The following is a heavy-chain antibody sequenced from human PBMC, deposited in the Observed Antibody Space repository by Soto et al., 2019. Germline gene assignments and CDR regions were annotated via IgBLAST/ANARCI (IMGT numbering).Heavy chain of an antibody. J-gene: IGHJ4*02. CDR1: GGTFSSYT. V-gene: IGHV1-69*02. D-gene: IGHD3-10*01. CDR2: IIPILGIA. CDR3: ALGRVRAPWDY. Sequence: QVQLVQSGAEVKKPGSSVKVSCKASGGTFSSYTISWVRQAPGQGLEWMGRIIPILGIANYAQKFQGRVRITADKSTSTAYMELSSLRSEDTAVYYCALGRVRAPWDYWGQGTLVTVSS.